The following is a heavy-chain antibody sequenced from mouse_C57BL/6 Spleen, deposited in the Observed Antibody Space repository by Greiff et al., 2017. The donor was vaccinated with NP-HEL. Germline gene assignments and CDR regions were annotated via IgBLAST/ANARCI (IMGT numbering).Heavy chain of an antibody. J-gene: IGHJ4*01. CDR2: INPSNGGT. V-gene: IGHV1-53*01. Sequence: QVHVKQPGTELVKPGASVKLSCKASGYTFTSYWMHWVKQRPGQGLEWIGNINPSNGGTNYNEKFKSKATLTVDKSSSTAYMQLSSLTSEDSAVYYCAREALYDYGLWAMDYWGQGTSVTVSS. CDR3: AREALYDYGLWAMDY. CDR1: GYTFTSYW. D-gene: IGHD2-4*01.